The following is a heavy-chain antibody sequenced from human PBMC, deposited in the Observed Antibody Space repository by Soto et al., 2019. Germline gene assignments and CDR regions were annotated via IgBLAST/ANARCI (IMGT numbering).Heavy chain of an antibody. D-gene: IGHD1-1*01. CDR3: AADHYSTAYFDY. J-gene: IGHJ4*02. CDR1: GFTFTSSA. V-gene: IGHV1-58*01. CDR2: IVVGSGNT. Sequence: VTSVKVSCKDSGFTFTSSAVQWVRQARGQRLEWIGWIVVGSGNTNYAQKFQERVTITRDMSTSTAYMELSSLRSEDTAVYYCAADHYSTAYFDYWGQGTLVTVSS.